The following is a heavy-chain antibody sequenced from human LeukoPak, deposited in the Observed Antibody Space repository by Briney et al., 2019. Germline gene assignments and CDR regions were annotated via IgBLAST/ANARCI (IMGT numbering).Heavy chain of an antibody. V-gene: IGHV4-38-2*01. D-gene: IGHD3-10*01. Sequence: SETLSLTCAVSGYSINSAYYWGWIRQPPGKGLEWIGSMYHSAITYYNPSLKSRVTISVDTSKNQFSLKLNSVTAADTAVYYCARLTPGKNWFDPWGQGTLVTVSS. J-gene: IGHJ5*02. CDR1: GYSINSAYY. CDR2: MYHSAIT. CDR3: ARLTPGKNWFDP.